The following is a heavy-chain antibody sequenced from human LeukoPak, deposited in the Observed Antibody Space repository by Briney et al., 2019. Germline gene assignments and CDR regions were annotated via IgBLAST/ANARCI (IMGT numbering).Heavy chain of an antibody. Sequence: ASVKVSCKASGYTFTNYNINWVRQAPGQGLEWMGWISAYNGNTNYAQKLQGRVTMTTDTSTSTAYMELRSLRSDDTAVYYCARDYSSGWPNFDYWGQGTLVTVSS. CDR1: GYTFTNYN. J-gene: IGHJ4*02. CDR3: ARDYSSGWPNFDY. CDR2: ISAYNGNT. V-gene: IGHV1-18*01. D-gene: IGHD6-19*01.